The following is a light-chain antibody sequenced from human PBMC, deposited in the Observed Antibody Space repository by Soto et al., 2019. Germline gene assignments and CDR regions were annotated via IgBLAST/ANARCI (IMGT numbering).Light chain of an antibody. V-gene: IGLV1-40*01. Sequence: QSVLTQPPSVSGAPGQRVTISCTGSSSNIGAPYDVHWYQQLPGTAPKLLIYGNSNRPSGVPDRFSGSKSGTSASLAITGLQAEDEADYYCQSYDSSLSGSVFGGGTQLTVL. J-gene: IGLJ2*01. CDR1: SSNIGAPYD. CDR3: QSYDSSLSGSV. CDR2: GNS.